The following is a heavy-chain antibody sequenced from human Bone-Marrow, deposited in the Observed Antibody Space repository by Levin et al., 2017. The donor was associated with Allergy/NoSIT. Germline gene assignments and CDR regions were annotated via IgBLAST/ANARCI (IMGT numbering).Heavy chain of an antibody. CDR2: IYYSGST. CDR3: ARQYSNRGPLDY. Sequence: SETLSLTCTVSGGSMSSYYWSWIRQPPGQGLEWIGYIYYSGSTNYNPSLKSRVTISVDTSNNQFSLKLSSVTAADTAVYYCARQYSNRGPLDYWGQGTLVTVSS. J-gene: IGHJ4*02. D-gene: IGHD6-13*01. V-gene: IGHV4-59*08. CDR1: GGSMSSYY.